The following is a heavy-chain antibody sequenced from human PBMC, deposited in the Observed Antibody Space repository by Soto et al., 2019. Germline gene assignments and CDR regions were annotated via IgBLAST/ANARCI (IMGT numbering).Heavy chain of an antibody. CDR2: IIPILGIA. CDR1: GGSFSSYT. D-gene: IGHD3-10*01. Sequence: SVKVSCKASGGSFSSYTISWVRQAPGQGLEWMGGIIPILGIANYAQKFQGRVTITADKSTSTAYMELSSLRSEDTAVYYCAREYYYGSGSYYFTPNWFDPWGQGTLVTVSS. CDR3: AREYYYGSGSYYFTPNWFDP. J-gene: IGHJ5*02. V-gene: IGHV1-69*10.